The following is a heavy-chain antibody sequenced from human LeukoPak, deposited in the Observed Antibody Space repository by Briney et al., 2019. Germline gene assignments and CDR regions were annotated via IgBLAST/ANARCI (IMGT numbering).Heavy chain of an antibody. J-gene: IGHJ4*02. CDR1: GFTSKNCS. V-gene: IGHV3-23*01. CDR2: INYSGAHT. CDR3: AKDDSMTLDHFDY. Sequence: SMRLACVLSGFTSKNCSISWVRHPPGKVLEWDSGINYSGAHTYYTDSVTGPLTTSTHSSKNTLCLQMTRLMSADTSINYCAKDDSMTLDHFDYWGQGALVTVSS. D-gene: IGHD4-11*01.